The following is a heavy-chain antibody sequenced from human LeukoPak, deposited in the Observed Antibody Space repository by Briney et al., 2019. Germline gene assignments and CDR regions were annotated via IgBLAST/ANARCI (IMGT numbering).Heavy chain of an antibody. CDR1: GYSISSGYF. V-gene: IGHV4-38-2*02. Sequence: SETLSLTCTVSGYSISSGYFWGWIRQPPGKGLEWIGEINHSGSTNYNPSLKSRVTISVDTSKNQFSLKLSSVTAADTAVYYCARPFDWLFALDYWGQGTLVTVSS. CDR3: ARPFDWLFALDY. CDR2: INHSGST. J-gene: IGHJ4*02. D-gene: IGHD3-9*01.